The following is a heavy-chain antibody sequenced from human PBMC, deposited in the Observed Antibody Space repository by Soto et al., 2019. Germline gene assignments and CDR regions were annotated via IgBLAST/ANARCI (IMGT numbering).Heavy chain of an antibody. CDR2: ITPFNGNT. Sequence: QMQLVQSGAEVKKTGSSVKVSCKASGYTFTYRYLHWVRQAPGQALEWMGWITPFNGNTNYAQKFQDRVTITRDRSMSTAYMELSSLRSEDTAMYYCATGQEWESHFVYWGQGTLVTVSS. V-gene: IGHV1-45*02. J-gene: IGHJ4*02. CDR3: ATGQEWESHFVY. D-gene: IGHD1-26*01. CDR1: GYTFTYRY.